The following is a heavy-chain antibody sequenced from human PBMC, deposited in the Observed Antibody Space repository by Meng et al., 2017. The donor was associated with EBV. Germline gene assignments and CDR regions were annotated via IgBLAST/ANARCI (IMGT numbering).Heavy chain of an antibody. D-gene: IGHD2-21*01. CDR2: INPSGGST. Sequence: QVALGQSVGEVKQPGTSVHVSSKSCGYTFTSYYMQWVRQAPGQGLEGMGIINPSGGSTSYAQKFQSRVTMTMDTSTSTVYMELSSLRSEDTAVYYCARDFCGGDCYLFDYWGQGTLVTVSS. CDR1: GYTFTSYY. CDR3: ARDFCGGDCYLFDY. V-gene: IGHV1-46*01. J-gene: IGHJ4*02.